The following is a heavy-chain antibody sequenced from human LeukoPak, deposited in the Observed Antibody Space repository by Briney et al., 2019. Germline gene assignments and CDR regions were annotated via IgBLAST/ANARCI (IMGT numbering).Heavy chain of an antibody. CDR2: MNPNSGNT. CDR1: GYTFTSYD. V-gene: IGHV1-8*01. J-gene: IGHJ4*02. Sequence: GASVKVSCKASGYTFTSYDVNWVRQATGQGLEWMGWMNPNSGNTGYAQKFQGRVTMTRNTSISTAYMELSSLRSEDTAVYYCARAGARQIAAVGYWGQGTLVTVSS. D-gene: IGHD6-13*01. CDR3: ARAGARQIAAVGY.